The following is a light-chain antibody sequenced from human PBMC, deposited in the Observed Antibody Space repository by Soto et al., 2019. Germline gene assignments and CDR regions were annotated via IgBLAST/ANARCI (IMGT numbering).Light chain of an antibody. CDR2: KAS. CDR1: QSISTW. V-gene: IGKV1-5*03. CDR3: QQYNSYSPT. Sequence: DIQMSQSPSSLSASVGHRVTLTCRAGQSISTWLAWYQQEPGKAPKLLIHKASSLQSGVPSRFSGSGSGTDFTLTISSLHPDDFATYYGQQYNSYSPTFGQGTKVDIK. J-gene: IGKJ1*01.